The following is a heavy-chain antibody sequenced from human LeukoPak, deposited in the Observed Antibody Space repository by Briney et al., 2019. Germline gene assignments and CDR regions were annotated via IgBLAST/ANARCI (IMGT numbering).Heavy chain of an antibody. Sequence: PGGSLRLSCTASGFTFSNYGMHWVRQAPGKGLEWVAVISYDGSNNYYADSVKGRFTISRDDSKNTLFLQMNSLRAEDTAMYYCAKSSATYSSGWVDYWGQGTLVTVSS. CDR3: AKSSATYSSGWVDY. CDR2: ISYDGSNN. CDR1: GFTFSNYG. D-gene: IGHD6-19*01. V-gene: IGHV3-30*18. J-gene: IGHJ4*02.